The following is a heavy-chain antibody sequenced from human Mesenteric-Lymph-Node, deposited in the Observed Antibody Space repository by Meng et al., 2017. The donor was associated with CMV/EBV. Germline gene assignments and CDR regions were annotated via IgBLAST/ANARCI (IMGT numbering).Heavy chain of an antibody. D-gene: IGHD6-6*01. V-gene: IGHV3-7*01. J-gene: IGHJ6*02. CDR3: GRGKYAAGRQGGPYYGMDV. CDR2: IKQDGSEK. CDR1: GFTFSSYW. Sequence: GGSLRLSCAASGFTFSSYWMSWVRQAPGKGLEWVANIKQDGSEKYYVDSVKGRFTISRDNAKNSLYLQMNSLRAEDTAVYYCGRGKYAAGRQGGPYYGMDVWGQGTTVTVSS.